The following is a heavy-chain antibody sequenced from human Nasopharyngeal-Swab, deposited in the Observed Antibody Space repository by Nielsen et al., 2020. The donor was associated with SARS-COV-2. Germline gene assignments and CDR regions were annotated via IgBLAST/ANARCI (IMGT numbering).Heavy chain of an antibody. J-gene: IGHJ4*02. Sequence: GESLNISCAASGFTFTNYWMSWFRQAPGQGLEWVANINQDESVKYYVDSVKGRFTVSRDNAKDSLYLQMNSLRAEDTAVYYCARDTPAMFAYWGQGTLVTVSS. CDR1: GFTFTNYW. CDR2: INQDESVK. V-gene: IGHV3-7*01. CDR3: ARDTPAMFAY.